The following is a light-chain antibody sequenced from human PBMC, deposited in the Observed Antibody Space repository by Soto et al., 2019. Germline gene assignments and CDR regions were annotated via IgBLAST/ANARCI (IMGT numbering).Light chain of an antibody. J-gene: IGKJ1*01. V-gene: IGKV1-5*03. CDR2: KAS. CDR3: QQYNSNSVWT. CDR1: QSISKW. Sequence: DIPMTQSPSTLSASVGDRVTITCRASQSISKWLAWYQQKPGKAPNLLISKASTSQSGVPSRFSGSGSGTEFTLTISSLQPDDFATYYCQQYNSNSVWTFGQGTKVEMK.